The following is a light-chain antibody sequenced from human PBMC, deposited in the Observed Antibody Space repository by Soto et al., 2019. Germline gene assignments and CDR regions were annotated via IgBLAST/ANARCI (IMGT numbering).Light chain of an antibody. V-gene: IGKV3-15*01. Sequence: EIVMTQSPATLSVSPGERATLSCRASQSVSGNLAWYQLKPGQAPRLLIYDASTRATGIPARFSGSGSGTEFTLTISGPQSEDFAVYYCQQYNNWPRTFGQGTKVEIK. CDR1: QSVSGN. CDR2: DAS. J-gene: IGKJ1*01. CDR3: QQYNNWPRT.